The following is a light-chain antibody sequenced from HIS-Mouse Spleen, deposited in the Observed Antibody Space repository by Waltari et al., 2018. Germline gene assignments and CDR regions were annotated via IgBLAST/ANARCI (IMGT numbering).Light chain of an antibody. CDR3: QQLNSYPQET. J-gene: IGKJ4*01. CDR2: AAS. V-gene: IGKV1-9*01. CDR1: QGISSY. Sequence: DIQLTQSPSFLSASVGDRVTITCRASQGISSYLAWYQQKPGKAPKLLIYAASNLQSGVPSRVSGSGSGTEFTLTISSLQPEDFATYYCQQLNSYPQETFGGGTKVEIK.